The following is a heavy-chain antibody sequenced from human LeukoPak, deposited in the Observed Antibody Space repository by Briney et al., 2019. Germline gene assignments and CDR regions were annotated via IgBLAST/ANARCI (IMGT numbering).Heavy chain of an antibody. CDR1: GYSFISYW. Sequence: GESLQISCKGSGYSFISYWIGWVRQMPGKGLEWMGIIYPGGSDTRYSPSFQGQATISVDKSFTTAYLQWSSLKASDTAMYYCARLVNYYGSESDRWYFDYWGQGTLVTVSS. CDR2: IYPGGSDT. V-gene: IGHV5-51*01. D-gene: IGHD3-10*01. J-gene: IGHJ4*02. CDR3: ARLVNYYGSESDRWYFDY.